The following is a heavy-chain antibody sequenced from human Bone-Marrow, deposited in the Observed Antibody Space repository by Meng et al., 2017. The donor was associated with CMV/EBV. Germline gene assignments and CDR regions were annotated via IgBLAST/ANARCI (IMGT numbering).Heavy chain of an antibody. D-gene: IGHD5-18*01. CDR3: ARDRWIQLGDQPIDD. J-gene: IGHJ4*02. CDR1: GGSISSSSYY. V-gene: IGHV4-39*07. CDR2: IYYSGST. Sequence: GSLRLSCIVSGGSISSSSYYWGWIRQPPGKGLEWIGSIYYSGSTYYNPSLKSRVTISVDTSKNQFSLKLSSVTAADTAVYYCARDRWIQLGDQPIDDWGQGTLVTVSS.